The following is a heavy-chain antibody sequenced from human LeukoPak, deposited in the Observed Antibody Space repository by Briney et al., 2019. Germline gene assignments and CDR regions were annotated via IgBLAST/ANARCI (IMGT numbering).Heavy chain of an antibody. Sequence: GGSLRLSCAASGFTVSSNYMSWVRQAPGKGLEWVSVIYSGGSTYYADSVKGRFTISRDNSKNTLYLQMNSLRAEDTAVYYCARAAVDFGSTSLGDYYYYYYMDVWGKGTTVTISS. J-gene: IGHJ6*03. CDR2: IYSGGST. CDR3: ARAAVDFGSTSLGDYYYYYYMDV. CDR1: GFTVSSNY. D-gene: IGHD2-2*01. V-gene: IGHV3-53*01.